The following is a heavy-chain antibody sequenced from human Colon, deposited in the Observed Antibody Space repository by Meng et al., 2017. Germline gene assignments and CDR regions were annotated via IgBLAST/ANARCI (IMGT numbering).Heavy chain of an antibody. Sequence: LQGRRTSRVRPCETLSLPCTPLGRSVSSPSYYWSWIRQTPGKGLEWIGYVYYTGSANYNPSLKSRVTISVDTSKNQFSLKVSSVTAADTAVYYCARDSGYDKNWFDPWGQGTLVTVSS. D-gene: IGHD5-12*01. CDR3: ARDSGYDKNWFDP. J-gene: IGHJ5*02. V-gene: IGHV4-61*01. CDR1: GRSVSSPSYY. CDR2: VYYTGSA.